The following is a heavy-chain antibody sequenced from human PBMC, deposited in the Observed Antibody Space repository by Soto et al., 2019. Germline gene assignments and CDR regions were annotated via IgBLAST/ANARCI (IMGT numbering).Heavy chain of an antibody. Sequence: EVQLVESGGGLVQPGGSLRLSCAASGFTFSGFGMNWVRQAPGKGLEWVSYISASSGTIHYADFVKGRFTISRDNAKNSLYLQMNSLRDEDTAVYYCARCSGNSCYSYGVDVWGQGATVTVSS. CDR1: GFTFSGFG. J-gene: IGHJ6*02. D-gene: IGHD2-2*01. CDR3: ARCSGNSCYSYGVDV. CDR2: ISASSGTI. V-gene: IGHV3-48*02.